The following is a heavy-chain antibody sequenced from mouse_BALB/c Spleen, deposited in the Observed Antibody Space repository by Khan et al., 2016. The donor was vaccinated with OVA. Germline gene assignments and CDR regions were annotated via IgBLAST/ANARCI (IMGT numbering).Heavy chain of an antibody. Sequence: QVQLKESGPGLVAPSQSLSITCTVSGFSLSNYGIHWVRQPPGKGLEWLGVIWTGGITNYNSAPMSRLSISKDNSKSQVFLKMNRLQTDDTAIYYCARSYDYGVGGFAYWGQGTLVTVSA. J-gene: IGHJ3*01. D-gene: IGHD2-4*01. CDR1: GFSLSNYG. V-gene: IGHV2-9*02. CDR2: IWTGGIT. CDR3: ARSYDYGVGGFAY.